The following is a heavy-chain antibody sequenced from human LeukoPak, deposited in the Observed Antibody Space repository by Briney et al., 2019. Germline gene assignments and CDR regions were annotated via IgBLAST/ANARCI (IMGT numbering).Heavy chain of an antibody. CDR3: ARQTSTVTTPFYYYYYMDV. D-gene: IGHD4-17*01. CDR1: GVSISSYY. J-gene: IGHJ6*03. CDR2: IHSSVST. Sequence: PSETLSLTCTVSGVSISSYYWSWIRQPAGKGLEWIGRIHSSVSTNYNPSLKSRVTMSADTSKNQFSLKLSSVTAADTAVYYCARQTSTVTTPFYYYYYMDVWGKGTTVTISS. V-gene: IGHV4-4*07.